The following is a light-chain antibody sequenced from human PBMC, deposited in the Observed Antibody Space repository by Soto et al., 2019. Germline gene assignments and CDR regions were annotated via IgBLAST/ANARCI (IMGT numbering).Light chain of an antibody. CDR1: QNIDRW. Sequence: DIQMTQSPSTLSASVGDRVTITCRASQNIDRWLAWYQQKPGKAPNLLIYGASSLESGVPSRFCGSGSGTEFTLTISSLRPDDFATYYCQHYNSYPWTFGQGTKVEIK. V-gene: IGKV1-5*03. CDR3: QHYNSYPWT. CDR2: GAS. J-gene: IGKJ1*01.